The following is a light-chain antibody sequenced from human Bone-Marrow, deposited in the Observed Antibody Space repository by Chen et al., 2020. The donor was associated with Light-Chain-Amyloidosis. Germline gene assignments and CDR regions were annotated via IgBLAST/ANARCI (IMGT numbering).Light chain of an antibody. V-gene: IGLV2-14*01. CDR3: SSYTSSSGV. CDR2: DVS. CDR1: SSDVGGYNY. Sequence: QSALTQPASVSGSPGQSLTIPCPGTSSDVGGYNYVSWYQQHPGKAPKLMIYDVSNRPSGVSNRFSGSKSGNTASLTISGLQAEDEADYYCSSYTSSSGVFGGGTKLTVL. J-gene: IGLJ3*02.